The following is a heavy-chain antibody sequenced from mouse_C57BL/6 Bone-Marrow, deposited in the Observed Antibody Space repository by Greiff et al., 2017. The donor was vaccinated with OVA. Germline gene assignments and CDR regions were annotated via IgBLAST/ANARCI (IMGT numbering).Heavy chain of an antibody. CDR1: GFTFSDYG. V-gene: IGHV5-17*01. Sequence: DVMLVESGGGLVKPGGSLKLSCAASGFTFSDYGMHWVRQAPEKGLEWVAYISSGSSTIYYADTVKGRFTISRDNAKNTLFLQMTSLRSEDTAMYYCARRVVANAMDYWGQGTSVTVSS. J-gene: IGHJ4*01. CDR3: ARRVVANAMDY. D-gene: IGHD1-1*01. CDR2: ISSGSSTI.